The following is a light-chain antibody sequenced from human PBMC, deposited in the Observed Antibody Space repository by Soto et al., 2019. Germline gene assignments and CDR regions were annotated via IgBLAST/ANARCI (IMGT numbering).Light chain of an antibody. V-gene: IGKV1-13*02. Sequence: AIQLTQSPSSLSASIGDRVTITCRASQAISTNLAWYQHKPGTVPKVLIYDASILESGVPSRFSGSGSGTDLTLIISSLQPEDFETYYCQQFRTYPTFGGGTKVEVQ. CDR3: QQFRTYPT. CDR1: QAISTN. J-gene: IGKJ4*01. CDR2: DAS.